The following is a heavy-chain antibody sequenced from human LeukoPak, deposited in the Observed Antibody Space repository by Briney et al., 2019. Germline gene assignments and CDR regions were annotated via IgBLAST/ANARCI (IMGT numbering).Heavy chain of an antibody. J-gene: IGHJ5*02. CDR1: GYTLSEIS. D-gene: IGHD3-10*01. V-gene: IGHV1-24*01. CDR3: AAASVRDYFGSGSYGWFDP. Sequence: ASVKVSCKVSGYTLSEISMHWVRQAPGKGLEWMGGFHPEDGETFFAQRFQGRVTMTEDTSTDTGYMELSSLRSEDTAEYYCAAASVRDYFGSGSYGWFDPWGQGTLVTVSS. CDR2: FHPEDGET.